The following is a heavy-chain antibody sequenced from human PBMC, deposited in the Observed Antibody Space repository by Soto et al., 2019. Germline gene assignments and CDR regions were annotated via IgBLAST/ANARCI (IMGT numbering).Heavy chain of an antibody. D-gene: IGHD6-13*01. CDR3: ARERSSWGAFDI. J-gene: IGHJ3*02. CDR1: GYTFTSYD. CDR2: MNPNSGNT. Sequence: QVQLVQSGAEVKKPGASVKVTCKASGYTFTSYDINCVRQATGQGLEWMGWMNPNSGNTAYAQKFQGRVTMTRNTSISTAYMELSSLRSEDTAVYYCARERSSWGAFDIWGQGTMVTVSS. V-gene: IGHV1-8*01.